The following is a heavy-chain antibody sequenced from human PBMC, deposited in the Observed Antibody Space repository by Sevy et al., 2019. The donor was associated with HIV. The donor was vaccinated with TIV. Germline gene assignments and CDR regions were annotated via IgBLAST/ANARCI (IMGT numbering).Heavy chain of an antibody. V-gene: IGHV1-8*01. J-gene: IGHJ5*02. CDR1: GYTFTSYD. CDR3: ARCPLYDFWSGYYTRWFDP. D-gene: IGHD3-3*01. Sequence: ASVKVSCKASGYTFTSYDINWVRQATGQGLEWMGWMNPNSGNTGYAQKFQGRVTMTRNTSISTAYMGLSSLRSEETAVYYCARCPLYDFWSGYYTRWFDPWGQGTLVTVSS. CDR2: MNPNSGNT.